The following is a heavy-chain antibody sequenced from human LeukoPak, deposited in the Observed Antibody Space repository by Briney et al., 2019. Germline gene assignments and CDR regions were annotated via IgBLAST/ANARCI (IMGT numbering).Heavy chain of an antibody. CDR1: GYIFTDYY. CDR2: IDPDSGGT. CDR3: AREYYDSSGIKYAFDI. V-gene: IGHV1-2*02. D-gene: IGHD3-22*01. J-gene: IGHJ3*02. Sequence: GASVKVSCKASGYIFTDYYIHWVRQAPGQGLEWMGCIDPDSGGTKYGQKFQGRVTMTRDTSINTAYMELSRLRSDDTAVYYCAREYYDSSGIKYAFDIWGQGTMVTVSS.